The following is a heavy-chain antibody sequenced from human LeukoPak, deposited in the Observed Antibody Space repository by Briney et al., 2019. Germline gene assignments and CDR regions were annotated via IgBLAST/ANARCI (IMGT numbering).Heavy chain of an antibody. Sequence: GGSLRLSCAASGFNFSGDWMGWVRQAPGKRLESVAIIKEDAGEKYYVESVRGRFAISRDNAKNSLYLQMNNLRDEDTAVYYCVRDGRSGERTAFNIWGQGTKVTVSS. CDR1: GFNFSGDW. V-gene: IGHV3-7*01. CDR3: VRDGRSGERTAFNI. D-gene: IGHD3-10*01. J-gene: IGHJ3*02. CDR2: IKEDAGEK.